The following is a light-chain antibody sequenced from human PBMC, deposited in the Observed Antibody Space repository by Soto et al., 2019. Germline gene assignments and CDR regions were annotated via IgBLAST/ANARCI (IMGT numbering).Light chain of an antibody. CDR2: TAS. Sequence: DIQITQSPSSVSASVGDRLTITCRASQGIGTWLAWYQQKPGKAPKLLIYTASSLHSGVPSRFSGSGSGTDFTLTINSLQPEDFATYYCQQTNIFPGTFGQGTKLEIK. V-gene: IGKV1-12*01. CDR1: QGIGTW. J-gene: IGKJ2*01. CDR3: QQTNIFPGT.